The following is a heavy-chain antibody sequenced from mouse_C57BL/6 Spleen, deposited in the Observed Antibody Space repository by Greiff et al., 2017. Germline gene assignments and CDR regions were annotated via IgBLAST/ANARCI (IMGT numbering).Heavy chain of an antibody. Sequence: VQLQQPGAELVKPGASVKLSCKASGYTFTSYYMHWVKQRTEQGLEWIGRIDPEDGETKYAPKFQGKATITADTSSNTAYLQLSSLTSEDTAVYYCASYYYGSSSYFDYWGQGTTLTVSS. D-gene: IGHD1-1*01. CDR2: IDPEDGET. CDR1: GYTFTSYY. J-gene: IGHJ2*01. V-gene: IGHV14-2*01. CDR3: ASYYYGSSSYFDY.